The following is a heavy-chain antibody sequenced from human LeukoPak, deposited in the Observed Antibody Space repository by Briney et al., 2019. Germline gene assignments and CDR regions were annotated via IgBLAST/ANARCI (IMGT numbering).Heavy chain of an antibody. CDR2: IIPIFGTA. Sequence: ASVKVSCKASGGTFSSYAISWVRQAPGQGLERMGGIIPIFGTANYAQKFQGRVTITADKSTSTAYMELSSLRSEDTAVYYCARDLYSSSSYNWFDPWGQGTLVTVSS. CDR1: GGTFSSYA. V-gene: IGHV1-69*06. D-gene: IGHD6-6*01. J-gene: IGHJ5*02. CDR3: ARDLYSSSSYNWFDP.